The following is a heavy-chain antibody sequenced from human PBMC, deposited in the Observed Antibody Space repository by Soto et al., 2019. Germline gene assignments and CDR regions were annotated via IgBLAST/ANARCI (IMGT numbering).Heavy chain of an antibody. CDR1: GFTFSTYD. J-gene: IGHJ5*02. D-gene: IGHD3-16*01. CDR2: IGTLADT. CDR3: ARQAAYRRGGGGWFDP. Sequence: EVQLVESGGGLVQPGGSLRLSCAASGFTFSTYDMHWVRQVPGKGLEWVSAIGTLADTFYADSVKGRFTISRKNAKRSLYLQMNSRTAGDTAVDFWARQAAYRRGGGGWFDPWGQGTLVTVSS. V-gene: IGHV3-13*01.